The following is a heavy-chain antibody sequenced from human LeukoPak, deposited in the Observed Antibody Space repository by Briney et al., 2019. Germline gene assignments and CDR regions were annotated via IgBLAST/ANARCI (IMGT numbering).Heavy chain of an antibody. CDR2: INPNSGGT. D-gene: IGHD3-3*01. CDR3: ARDPGVGDPNDDY. CDR1: GYTFTGYY. J-gene: IGHJ4*02. V-gene: IGHV1-2*02. Sequence: ASVKVSCKASGYTFTGYYMHWVRQAPGQGLEWMGWINPNSGGTNYAQKFQGRVTMTRDTSISTAYMELSRLRSDDTAVYYCARDPGVGDPNDDYWGQGTLVTVSS.